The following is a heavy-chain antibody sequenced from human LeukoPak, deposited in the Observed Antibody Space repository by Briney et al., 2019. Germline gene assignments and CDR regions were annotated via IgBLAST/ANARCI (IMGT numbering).Heavy chain of an antibody. J-gene: IGHJ5*02. D-gene: IGHD3-10*01. CDR2: INPNSGGT. CDR1: GYTFTGYY. V-gene: IGHV1-2*02. Sequence: RASVKVSCKASGYTFTGYYMHWVRQAPGQGLEWMGWINPNSGGTNYEQKFQGRVTMTRDTSISTAYMELSRLRSDDTAVYYCASPMVRGTNWFDPWGQGTLVTVSS. CDR3: ASPMVRGTNWFDP.